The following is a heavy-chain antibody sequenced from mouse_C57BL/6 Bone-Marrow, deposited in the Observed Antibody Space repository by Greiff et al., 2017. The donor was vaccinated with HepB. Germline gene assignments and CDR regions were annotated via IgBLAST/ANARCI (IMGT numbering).Heavy chain of an antibody. V-gene: IGHV5-6*02. D-gene: IGHD1-1*01. CDR3: ARHALYYGSLYYFDY. CDR2: ISSGGSYT. J-gene: IGHJ2*01. CDR1: GFTFSSYG. Sequence: DVMLVESGGDLVKPGGSLKLSCAASGFTFSSYGMSWVRQTPDKRLEWVATISSGGSYTYYPDSVKGRFPIYRDNAKNTLYLQMSSLKSEDTALYYCARHALYYGSLYYFDYWGQGTTLTDSS.